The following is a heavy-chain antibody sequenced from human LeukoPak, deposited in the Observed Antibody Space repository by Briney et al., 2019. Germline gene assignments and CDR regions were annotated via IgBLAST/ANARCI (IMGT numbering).Heavy chain of an antibody. V-gene: IGHV1-18*01. J-gene: IGHJ5*02. CDR2: ISAYNGNT. CDR3: ARDISDSSGPNWFDP. Sequence: DSVKVSCKASGYTFTSYGISWVRQAPGQGLEWMGCISAYNGNTNYAQKLQGRVTMTTDTSTSTAYMELRSLRSDDTAVYYCARDISDSSGPNWFDPWGQGTLVTVSS. CDR1: GYTFTSYG. D-gene: IGHD3-22*01.